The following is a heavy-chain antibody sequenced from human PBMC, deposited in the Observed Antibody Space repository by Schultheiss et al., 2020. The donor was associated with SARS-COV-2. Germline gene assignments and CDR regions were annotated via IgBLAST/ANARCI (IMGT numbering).Heavy chain of an antibody. CDR3: ARASTSSSESS. CDR1: GFTFSSYA. J-gene: IGHJ4*02. D-gene: IGHD3-10*01. V-gene: IGHV3-23*01. CDR2: ISGSGGST. Sequence: GGSLRLSCAASGFTFSSYAMSWVRQAPGKGLEWVSAISGSGGSTYYADSVKGRFTISRDNTRNTVYLQMNSLRAEDSGVYYCARASTSSSESSWGQGTLVTVSS.